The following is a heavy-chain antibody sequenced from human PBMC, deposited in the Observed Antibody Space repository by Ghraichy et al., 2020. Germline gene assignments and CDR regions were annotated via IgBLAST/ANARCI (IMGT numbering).Heavy chain of an antibody. J-gene: IGHJ3*02. V-gene: IGHV4-39*01. CDR1: GGSISSGTYY. CDR2: IYYSGST. Sequence: SCTVSGGSISSGTYYWGWIRQPPGKGLEWIGSIYYSGSTYYNPSLKSRVTISVDTSKNQFSLKLSSVTAADTAVYYCARHSISDLYSGTYYRSDAFDIWGQGTMVTVSS. D-gene: IGHD1-26*01. CDR3: ARHSISDLYSGTYYRSDAFDI.